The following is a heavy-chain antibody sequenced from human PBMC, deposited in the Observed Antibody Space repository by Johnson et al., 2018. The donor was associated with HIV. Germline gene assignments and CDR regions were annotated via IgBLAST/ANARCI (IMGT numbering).Heavy chain of an antibody. D-gene: IGHD2-21*01. CDR3: ARERRAGVKGAFDI. V-gene: IGHV3-9*01. CDR2: ISWNSGSI. Sequence: VQLVESGGGLVQPGRSLRLSCAASGFTFDDYAMHWVRQAPGKGLEWVSGISWNSGSIGYADSVKGRFTISRDNAKNSLYLQMNSLRAEDTAVYYCARERRAGVKGAFDIWGQGTMVTVSS. CDR1: GFTFDDYA. J-gene: IGHJ3*02.